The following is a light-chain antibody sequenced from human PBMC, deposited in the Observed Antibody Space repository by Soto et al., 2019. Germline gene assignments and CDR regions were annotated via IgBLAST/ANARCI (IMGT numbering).Light chain of an antibody. CDR3: MQATYRPLT. Sequence: DVVMTQSPLSLPVTLGQPASITCRSSQSLVSSDGNTYLNWFQQRPGQSPKRLIYNVSNRDSVVPDRIGGSGSDTDFTQEISMVEAEDVGVYYVMQATYRPLTFGGGTKVEIK. V-gene: IGKV2-30*01. CDR2: NVS. CDR1: QSLVSSDGNTY. J-gene: IGKJ4*01.